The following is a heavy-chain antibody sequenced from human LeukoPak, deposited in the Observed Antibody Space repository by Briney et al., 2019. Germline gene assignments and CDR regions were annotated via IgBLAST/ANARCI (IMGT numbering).Heavy chain of an antibody. CDR2: IYSGGST. CDR3: ASGGRITVQFDY. D-gene: IGHD1-20*01. Sequence: GGSLRLSCTGSGFTVSSSYMSWVRQAPGKGLEWVSVIYSGGSTYYADSVKGRFTISRDNSKNTLYLQMNSLRAEDTAVYYCASGGRITVQFDYWGQGTLVTVSS. J-gene: IGHJ4*02. V-gene: IGHV3-66*01. CDR1: GFTVSSSY.